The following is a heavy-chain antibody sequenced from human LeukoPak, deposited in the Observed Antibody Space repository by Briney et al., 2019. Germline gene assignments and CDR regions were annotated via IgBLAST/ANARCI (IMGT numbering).Heavy chain of an antibody. Sequence: GESLKISCKGSGYSFSSFWLGWVRQMPGKGLEWMGLIDPADSDSRYSPSFQGQVIFSVDKSTKTAYLQWSSLKASDTAMYYCARLIGAFSESSGYSDYWGQGTLVTVSS. CDR2: IDPADSDS. CDR3: ARLIGAFSESSGYSDY. V-gene: IGHV5-51*01. CDR1: GYSFSSFW. D-gene: IGHD3-22*01. J-gene: IGHJ4*02.